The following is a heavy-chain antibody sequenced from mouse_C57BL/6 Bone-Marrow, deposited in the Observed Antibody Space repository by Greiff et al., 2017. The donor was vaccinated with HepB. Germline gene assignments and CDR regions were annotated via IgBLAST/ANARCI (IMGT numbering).Heavy chain of an antibody. V-gene: IGHV5-17*01. CDR1: GFTFSDYG. D-gene: IGHD2-14*01. CDR2: ISSGSSTI. Sequence: EVKLVESGGGLVKPGGSLKLSCAASGFTFSDYGMHWVRQAPEKGLEWVAYISSGSSTIYYADTVKGRFTISRANAKHTLFLQMTSLRSEDTAMYYCAGPVYRFRRPLYALDYWGQGTAVTVSS. CDR3: AGPVYRFRRPLYALDY. J-gene: IGHJ4*01.